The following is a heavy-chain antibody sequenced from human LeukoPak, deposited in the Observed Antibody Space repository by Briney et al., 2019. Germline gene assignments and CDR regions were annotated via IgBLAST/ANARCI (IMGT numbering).Heavy chain of an antibody. J-gene: IGHJ5*02. D-gene: IGHD3-16*01. CDR1: GFTFADYT. CDR2: IRGSGTT. V-gene: IGHV3-49*03. CDR3: SRDKFYVWFDP. Sequence: GGSLRLSCTTSGFTFADYTMHWFPQAPGKGLESVGFIRGSGTTQYAASVRGRFTISRDDSKSIAYLQMNSLKTEDTAVYYCSRDKFYVWFDPWGQGTLVTVSS.